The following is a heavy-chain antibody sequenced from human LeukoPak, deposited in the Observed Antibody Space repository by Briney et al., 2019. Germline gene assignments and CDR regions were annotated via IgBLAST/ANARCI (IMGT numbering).Heavy chain of an antibody. V-gene: IGHV3-23*01. CDR1: GFTFSSYA. CDR3: ARASAADTVGN. J-gene: IGHJ4*02. Sequence: GGSLRLSCAASGFTFSSYAMSWVRQAPGKGLEWVSAISGSGGSTYYADSVKGRFTISRDNSKNTLYLQMNSLRAEDTAVHYCARASAADTVGNWGQGTLVTVSS. CDR2: ISGSGGST. D-gene: IGHD6-13*01.